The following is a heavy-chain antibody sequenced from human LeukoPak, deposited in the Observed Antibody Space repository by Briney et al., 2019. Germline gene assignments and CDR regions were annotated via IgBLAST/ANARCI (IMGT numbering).Heavy chain of an antibody. D-gene: IGHD3-10*01. J-gene: IGHJ5*02. Sequence: SETLSLTCAVSGGSISSSNWWSWVRQPPGKGLEWIGSIYDSGSTYYNPSLKSRVTISVDTSKNQFSLKLSSVTAADTAVYYCARGLWFGELSNPWGQGTLVTVSS. V-gene: IGHV4-4*02. CDR2: IYDSGST. CDR1: GGSISSSNW. CDR3: ARGLWFGELSNP.